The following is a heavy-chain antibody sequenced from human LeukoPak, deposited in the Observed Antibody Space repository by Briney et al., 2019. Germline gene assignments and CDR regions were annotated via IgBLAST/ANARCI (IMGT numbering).Heavy chain of an antibody. Sequence: SETLSLTCTVSGGSISSYYWSWIRQPAGKGLEWIGRIYTTGSTYYNPSLKSRVTMSVDTSKNQFSLKLSSVTAADTAVYYCARLQLWEYYFDYWGQGTLVTVPS. CDR2: IYTTGST. J-gene: IGHJ4*02. V-gene: IGHV4-4*07. CDR3: ARLQLWEYYFDY. D-gene: IGHD1-1*01. CDR1: GGSISSYY.